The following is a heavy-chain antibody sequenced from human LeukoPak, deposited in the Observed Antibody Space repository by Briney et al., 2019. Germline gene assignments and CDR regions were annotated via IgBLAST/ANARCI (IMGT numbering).Heavy chain of an antibody. CDR2: ISSSGSTI. J-gene: IGHJ4*02. V-gene: IGHV3-11*01. CDR1: GFTFSDYY. Sequence: GGSLRLTCAASGFTFSDYYMSWIRQAPGKGLEWVSYISSSGSTIYYADSVKGRFTISRDSAKNSLYLQMNSLRAEDTALYYCARGSEGAYFDYWGQGTLVTVSS. CDR3: ARGSEGAYFDY. D-gene: IGHD3-10*01.